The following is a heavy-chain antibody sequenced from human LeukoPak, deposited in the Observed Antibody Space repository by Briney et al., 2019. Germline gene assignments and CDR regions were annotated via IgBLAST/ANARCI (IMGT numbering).Heavy chain of an antibody. V-gene: IGHV3-9*02. CDR3: AKDKGSSRRNANFHH. D-gene: IGHD6-13*01. Sequence: GGSLRPSCEASGFTSSTTKMSWVRQAQGKGLEWVPGISWNSASIGYADSVKGRFTISRDNAKNSLYLQMNSLRAEDTALYYCAKDKGSSRRNANFHHWGQGTLVTVSS. CDR2: ISWNSASI. J-gene: IGHJ1*01. CDR1: GFTSSTTK.